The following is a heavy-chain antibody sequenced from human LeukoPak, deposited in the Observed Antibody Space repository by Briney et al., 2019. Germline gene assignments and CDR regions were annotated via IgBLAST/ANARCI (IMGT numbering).Heavy chain of an antibody. CDR2: ISYDGSNK. V-gene: IGHV3-30-3*01. CDR3: ARGVPVRWFRL. Sequence: GGSLRLSCAASGFTFSSYAMHWVRQAPGKGLEWVAVISYDGSNKYYADSVKGRFTISRDNSKNTLYLQMNSLRAEDTAVYYCARGVPVRWFRLGGQGTLVTISS. J-gene: IGHJ4*02. D-gene: IGHD4-23*01. CDR1: GFTFSSYA.